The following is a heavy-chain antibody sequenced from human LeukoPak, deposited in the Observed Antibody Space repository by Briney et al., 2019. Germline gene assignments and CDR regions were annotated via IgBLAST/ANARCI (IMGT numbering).Heavy chain of an antibody. D-gene: IGHD5/OR15-5a*01. CDR3: ARVGVSAPYYYYYMDV. J-gene: IGHJ6*03. CDR2: NYYSGST. V-gene: IGHV4-39*07. CDR1: RGTNSSSSYY. Sequence: PSETLPHTRLVTRGTNSSSSYYWRWTPKPPGKGLEGIGSNYYSGSTYYNRSLKSRVTISVDTSKNQFSLKLSSVSAADTAVYYCARVGVSAPYYYYYMDVWGKGTTVTVSS.